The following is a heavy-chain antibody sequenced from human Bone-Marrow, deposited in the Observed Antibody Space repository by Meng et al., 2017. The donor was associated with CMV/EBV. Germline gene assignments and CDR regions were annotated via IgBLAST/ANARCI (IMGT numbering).Heavy chain of an antibody. CDR2: INWNGGST. J-gene: IGHJ4*02. CDR3: ARVDYYDSSAFDY. Sequence: LTCAASGFTFDDYGMSWVRQAPGKGLEWVSGINWNGGSTGYADSVKGRFTIPRDNAKNSLYLQMNSLRAEDTALYYCARVDYYDSSAFDYWGQGTLVTVSS. V-gene: IGHV3-20*04. D-gene: IGHD3-22*01. CDR1: GFTFDDYG.